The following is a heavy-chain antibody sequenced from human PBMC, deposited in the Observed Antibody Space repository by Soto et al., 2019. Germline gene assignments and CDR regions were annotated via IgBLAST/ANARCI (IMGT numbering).Heavy chain of an antibody. D-gene: IGHD6-6*01. Sequence: EVQLVESGGGLVQPGGSLRLSCAASGFTFSSYDMHWVRQATGKGLEWVSAIGTAGDTYYPGSVKGRFTISRENAKNSLYLQMNSLRAEDTAVYYCARGEECSSSSFWFDPWDQGTLVTVSS. CDR3: ARGEECSSSSFWFDP. J-gene: IGHJ5*02. CDR1: GFTFSSYD. V-gene: IGHV3-13*01. CDR2: IGTAGDT.